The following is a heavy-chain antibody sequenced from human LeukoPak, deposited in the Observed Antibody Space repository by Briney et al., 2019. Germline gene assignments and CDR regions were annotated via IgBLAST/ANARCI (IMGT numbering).Heavy chain of an antibody. CDR1: GFTFSNYW. J-gene: IGHJ4*02. Sequence: PGGSLRLSCAASGFTFSNYWMTWVRQAPGKGLEWVANIKEDGSESYYVDSVKGRFTISRDDAKNSLYLQMNSLRAEDTAVYYCARMGGYSYAYYFDYWGQGTLVTVSS. V-gene: IGHV3-7*01. CDR3: ARMGGYSYAYYFDY. CDR2: IKEDGSES. D-gene: IGHD5-18*01.